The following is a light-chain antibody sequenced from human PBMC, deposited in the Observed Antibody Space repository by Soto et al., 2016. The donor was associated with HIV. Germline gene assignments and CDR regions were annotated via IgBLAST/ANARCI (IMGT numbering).Light chain of an antibody. CDR2: GKN. CDR1: SVTSYY. CDR3: NSRYTSDSHHYV. Sequence: SSELIQDPVVSVALGQTVKITCQGDSVTSYYVSWYQQKPGQAPRLVIYGKNNRPSGIPDRFSGSSSGNTASLTITGAQAEDEADYYCNSRYTSDSHHYVSGTKTKVTVL. V-gene: IGLV3-19*01. J-gene: IGLJ1*01.